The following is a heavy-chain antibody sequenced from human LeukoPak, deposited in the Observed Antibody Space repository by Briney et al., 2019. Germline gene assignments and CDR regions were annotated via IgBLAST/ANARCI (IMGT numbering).Heavy chain of an antibody. D-gene: IGHD6-13*01. CDR3: ATDIAAAGTEIDY. V-gene: IGHV3-30*03. CDR1: GFTFSSYG. CDR2: ISYDGSNK. J-gene: IGHJ4*02. Sequence: GRSLRLSCAASGFTFSSYGMHWVRQAPGKGLEWVAVISYDGSNKYYADSVKGRFTISRDNSKNTLYLQMNSLRSEDTAVYYCATDIAAAGTEIDYWGQGTLVTVSS.